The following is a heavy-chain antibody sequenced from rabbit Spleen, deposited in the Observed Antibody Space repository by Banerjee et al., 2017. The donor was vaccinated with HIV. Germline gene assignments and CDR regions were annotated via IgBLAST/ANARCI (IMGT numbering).Heavy chain of an antibody. CDR2: IYPDDGNS. CDR1: GFSFSIHHY. J-gene: IGHJ3*01. D-gene: IGHD1-1*01. CDR3: ARVPSSGHYQLTRLDL. Sequence: QEQLEESGGGLVQPEGSLTLTCTASGFSFSIHHYMCWVRQAPGKGLEWIACIYPDDGNSYYASWAKGRFTISKTSSTTVSLQMTSLTAADTATYFCARVPSSGHYQLTRLDLWGPGTLVTVS. V-gene: IGHV1S45*01.